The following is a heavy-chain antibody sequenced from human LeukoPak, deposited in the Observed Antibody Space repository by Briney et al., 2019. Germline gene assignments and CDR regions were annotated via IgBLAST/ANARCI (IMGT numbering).Heavy chain of an antibody. D-gene: IGHD1-26*01. CDR1: GGSFSGYY. CDR2: INHGGST. CDR3: ARGRLGAYAFDY. J-gene: IGHJ4*02. Sequence: PSETLSLTCAVYGGSFSGYYWSWIRQPPGKGLEWIGEINHGGSTNYNPSLKSRVTISVDTSKNQFSLKLSSVTAADTAVYFCARGRLGAYAFDYWGQGTLVTVSS. V-gene: IGHV4-34*01.